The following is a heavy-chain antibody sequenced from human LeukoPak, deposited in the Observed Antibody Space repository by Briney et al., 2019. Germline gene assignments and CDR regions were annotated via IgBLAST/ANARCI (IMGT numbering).Heavy chain of an antibody. Sequence: GGSLRLSCAASGFTFSSYAMHWVRQAPGKGLEWVAVISYDGSNKYYADSVKGRFTISGDTSKNTLYLQMNSLRAEDTAIYYCAKEVVPGTSRSFDYWGQGTLVTVSS. CDR2: ISYDGSNK. CDR1: GFTFSSYA. CDR3: AKEVVPGTSRSFDY. J-gene: IGHJ4*02. D-gene: IGHD2-2*01. V-gene: IGHV3-30*04.